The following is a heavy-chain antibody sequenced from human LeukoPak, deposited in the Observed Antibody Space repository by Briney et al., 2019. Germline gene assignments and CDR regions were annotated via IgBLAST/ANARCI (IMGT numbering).Heavy chain of an antibody. CDR2: ISWNSGSI. CDR3: AKGGLYYYDSSGLTTEFDY. Sequence: PGGSLRLSCAASGFTFDDYAMHWVRQAQGKGLEWVSGISWNSGSIGYADSVKGRFTISRDNAKNSLYLQMNSLRAEDTALYYCAKGGLYYYDSSGLTTEFDYWGQGTLVTVSS. CDR1: GFTFDDYA. J-gene: IGHJ4*02. V-gene: IGHV3-9*01. D-gene: IGHD3-22*01.